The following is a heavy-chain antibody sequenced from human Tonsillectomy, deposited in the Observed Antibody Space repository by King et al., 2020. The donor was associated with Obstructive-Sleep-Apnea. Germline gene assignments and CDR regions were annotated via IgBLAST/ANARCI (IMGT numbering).Heavy chain of an antibody. J-gene: IGHJ3*02. CDR3: ARDRGVYYYDSSGYLDAFDI. CDR2: IIPIFGPA. Sequence: QLVQSGAEVKKPGSSVKVSCKASGGTFSSYAISWVRQAPGQGLEWMGGIIPIFGPATYAQKFQGRVTITADESTSTAYMELTSLRSEDTAVYYCARDRGVYYYDSSGYLDAFDIWGQGTMVTVSS. CDR1: GGTFSSYA. V-gene: IGHV1-69*01. D-gene: IGHD3-22*01.